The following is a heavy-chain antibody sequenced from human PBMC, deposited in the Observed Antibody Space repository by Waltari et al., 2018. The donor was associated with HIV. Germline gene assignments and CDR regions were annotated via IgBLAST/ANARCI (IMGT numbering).Heavy chain of an antibody. CDR2: IYTSGNT. V-gene: IGHV4-61*02. D-gene: IGHD6-19*01. J-gene: IGHJ5*02. CDR3: ARDNTVAGTWRYGGVYNWFDP. Sequence: QVQLQESGPGLVKPSQTLSLTCTVSGGSISSGSYYWSWIRQPAGKGLEWIGRIYTSGNTNHNPPLKSRGTIAVDTSKNQFSLKLSSVTAADTAVYYCARDNTVAGTWRYGGVYNWFDPWGQGTLVTVSS. CDR1: GGSISSGSYY.